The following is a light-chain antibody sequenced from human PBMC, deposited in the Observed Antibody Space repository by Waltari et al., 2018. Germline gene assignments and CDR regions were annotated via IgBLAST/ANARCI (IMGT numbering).Light chain of an antibody. CDR3: CSYAGSITFWV. V-gene: IGLV2-11*01. CDR1: SIDVGGYNY. J-gene: IGLJ3*02. Sequence: QSALTQPRSVSGSPGQSVTIPCTGTSIDVGGYNYVSWYQHHPGKAPKLIIYDVTKRPSGVPDRFSASKSDNTASLTISGLQAEDEADYYCCSYAGSITFWVFGGGTKLTVL. CDR2: DVT.